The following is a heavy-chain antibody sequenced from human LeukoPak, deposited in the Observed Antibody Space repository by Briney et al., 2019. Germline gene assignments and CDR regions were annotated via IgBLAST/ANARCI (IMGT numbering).Heavy chain of an antibody. CDR3: AREGEVGATHGVY. V-gene: IGHV1-18*01. CDR1: GYTFTNYD. CDR2: ITASNGHT. D-gene: IGHD1-26*01. Sequence: ASVKVSCKASGYTFTNYDITWVRQAPGEGLEWMGWITASNGHTNYAQNLQGRVTMTTDTSTSTAYMELRSLRSDDTAVYYCAREGEVGATHGVYWGQGTLVTVSS. J-gene: IGHJ4*02.